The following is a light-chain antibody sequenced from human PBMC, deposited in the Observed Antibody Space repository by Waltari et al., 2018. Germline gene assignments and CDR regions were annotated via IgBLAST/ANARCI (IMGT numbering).Light chain of an antibody. CDR3: QSYDSNLRNAI. Sequence: QSVLTQPPSVSGAPGLRVTISCTGTSSNLGSGNDVHWDKQLPGTAPKLLIYGTNKRTAGVPDRFSGSKYGTSATLAMPGLQADGEADYYCQSYDSNLRNAIFGGGNKLTVL. CDR2: GTN. J-gene: IGLJ2*01. V-gene: IGLV1-40*01. CDR1: SSNLGSGND.